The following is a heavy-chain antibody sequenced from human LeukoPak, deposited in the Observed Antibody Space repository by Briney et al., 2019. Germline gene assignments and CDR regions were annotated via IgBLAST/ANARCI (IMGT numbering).Heavy chain of an antibody. D-gene: IGHD3-22*01. V-gene: IGHV4-61*01. CDR3: AREMRYYDSSGYSFGADAFDI. J-gene: IGHJ3*02. CDR1: GGSISSSSYY. CDR2: IYYSGST. Sequence: SETLSLTCTVSGGSISSSSYYWSWIRQPPGKGLEWIGYIYYSGSTNYNPSLKSRVTISVDTSKNQFSLKLSSVTAADTAVYYCAREMRYYDSSGYSFGADAFDIWGQGTMVTVSS.